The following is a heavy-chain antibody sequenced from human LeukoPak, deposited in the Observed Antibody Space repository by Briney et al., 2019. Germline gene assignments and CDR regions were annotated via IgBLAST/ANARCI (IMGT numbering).Heavy chain of an antibody. CDR1: GGSISTYY. D-gene: IGHD6-19*01. J-gene: IGHJ4*02. CDR2: IYISGST. Sequence: PSETLSLTCTVSGGSISTYYWTWIRQPPGKGLEWIGYIYISGSTNYNPSLKSRVTISVDTSKNQFSLNLTSVTAADTAVYYCAREVADVYDVPAGVDYWGQGTLVTVSS. V-gene: IGHV4-59*01. CDR3: AREVADVYDVPAGVDY.